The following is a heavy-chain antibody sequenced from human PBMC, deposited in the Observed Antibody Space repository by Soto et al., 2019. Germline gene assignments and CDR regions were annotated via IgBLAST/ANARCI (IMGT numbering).Heavy chain of an antibody. CDR2: INHSGST. Sequence: QVQLQQWGAGLLKPSETLSLTCAVYGGSFSGYYWSWIRQPPGKGLEWIGEINHSGSTNYNPALSTRVTISVDTSKHQFSLKLSSGTAADTAVYYCARGRNYYGSASRNSHPNWFDPWGPGTLVTVSS. CDR1: GGSFSGYY. V-gene: IGHV4-34*01. CDR3: ARGRNYYGSASRNSHPNWFDP. D-gene: IGHD3-10*01. J-gene: IGHJ5*02.